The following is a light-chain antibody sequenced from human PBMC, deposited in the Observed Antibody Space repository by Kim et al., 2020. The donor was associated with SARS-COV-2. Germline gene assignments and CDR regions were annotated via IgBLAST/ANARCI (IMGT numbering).Light chain of an antibody. J-gene: IGLJ2*01. CDR2: LNSDGSH. CDR1: SRHSNYA. CDR3: QTWDTGTRL. V-gene: IGLV4-69*01. Sequence: QPVLTQSPSASASLGASVKLTCTLSSRHSNYAIAWHQQQPEKGPRYLMKLNSDGSHNKGDGIPDRFSGSSSGAERYLTISGLQSEDEADYYCQTWDTGTRLFGGGTKVTVL.